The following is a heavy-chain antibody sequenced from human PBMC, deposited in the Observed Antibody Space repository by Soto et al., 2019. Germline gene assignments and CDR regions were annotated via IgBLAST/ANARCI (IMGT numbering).Heavy chain of an antibody. Sequence: PSETLSLTCTVSGGSISSGDYYWSWIRQPPGKGLEWIGYIYYSGSTYYNPSLKSRVTISVDTSKNQLSLKLSSVTAADTAVYYCAREISDPPFFDYWGQGTMVTVYS. CDR1: GGSISSGDYY. V-gene: IGHV4-30-4*01. CDR2: IYYSGST. CDR3: AREISDPPFFDY. J-gene: IGHJ4*02.